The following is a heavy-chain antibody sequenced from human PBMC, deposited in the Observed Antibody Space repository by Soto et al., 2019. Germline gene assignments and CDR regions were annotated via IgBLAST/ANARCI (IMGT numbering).Heavy chain of an antibody. CDR1: GYIFTHYW. D-gene: IGHD2-15*01. CDR2: IYPVDSDI. CDR3: ERHQGRSGDADAFEI. V-gene: IGHV5-51*01. Sequence: KISNKGCGYIFTHYWICWVRQMPGKGLELMGIIYPVDSDIRDSPSFQGQVTISADKSISTAYLQWSRRKASDTAMYYCERHQGRSGDADAFEIWGQGTTVTVSS. J-gene: IGHJ3*02.